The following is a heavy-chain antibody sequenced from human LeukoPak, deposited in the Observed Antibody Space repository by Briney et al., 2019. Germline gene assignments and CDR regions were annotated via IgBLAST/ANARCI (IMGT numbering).Heavy chain of an antibody. Sequence: SETLSLTCSVSGGSISTYYWTWIRQPPGKGLEWIGYIYYSGNTNYNPSLKSRVTISVDTSKNQFSLKVGSVTAADTAVYYCARLYSGSYIDWGQGTLVTVSS. V-gene: IGHV4-59*08. CDR2: IYYSGNT. CDR1: GGSISTYY. J-gene: IGHJ4*02. CDR3: ARLYSGSYID. D-gene: IGHD1-26*01.